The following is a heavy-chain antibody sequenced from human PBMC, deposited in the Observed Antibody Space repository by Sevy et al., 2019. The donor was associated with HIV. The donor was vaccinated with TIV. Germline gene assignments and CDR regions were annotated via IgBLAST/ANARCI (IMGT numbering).Heavy chain of an antibody. CDR3: ARGGLRPTAEAAPGRPRRGEYYFDY. J-gene: IGHJ4*02. Sequence: SETLSLTCAVYGGSFSGYYWSWIRQPPGKGLEWIGEINHSGSTNYNPSLKSRVTISVDTSKNQFSLKLSTVTAADTAVYYCARGGLRPTAEAAPGRPRRGEYYFDYWGQGTLVTVSS. V-gene: IGHV4-34*01. CDR2: INHSGST. D-gene: IGHD6-6*01. CDR1: GGSFSGYY.